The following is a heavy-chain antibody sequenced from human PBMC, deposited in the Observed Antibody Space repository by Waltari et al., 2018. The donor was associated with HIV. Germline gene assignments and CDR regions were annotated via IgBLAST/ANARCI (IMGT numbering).Heavy chain of an antibody. CDR2: INPNRGNT. D-gene: IGHD5-12*01. V-gene: IGHV1-8*01. J-gene: IGHJ4*02. CDR1: GYTFTSYD. Sequence: QVQLVQSGAEVKKPGASVKVSCKASGYTFTSYDINWVRQATGQGLEWMGWINPNRGNTGYAQKFQGRVTMTRNTAISTAYMELSSLRSEDTAVYYCARGGMRDGYNSVDYWGQGTLVTVSS. CDR3: ARGGMRDGYNSVDY.